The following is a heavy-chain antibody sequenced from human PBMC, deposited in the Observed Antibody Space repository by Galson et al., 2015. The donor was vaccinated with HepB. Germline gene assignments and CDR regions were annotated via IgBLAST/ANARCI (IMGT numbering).Heavy chain of an antibody. Sequence: ETLSLTCTVSGGSINPYYWSWIRQPPGKGLEWMGDLYYVGRTYYNPSLKSRVNISLDTSKNQFSLRLSSVTAADTAVYYCARSHRFGNHYYYGMDVWGRGTTVTVSS. CDR1: GGSINPYY. J-gene: IGHJ6*02. D-gene: IGHD3-16*01. V-gene: IGHV4-59*01. CDR2: LYYVGRT. CDR3: ARSHRFGNHYYYGMDV.